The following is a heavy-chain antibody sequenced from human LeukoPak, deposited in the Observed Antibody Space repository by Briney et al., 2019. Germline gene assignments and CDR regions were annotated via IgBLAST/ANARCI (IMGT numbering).Heavy chain of an antibody. V-gene: IGHV3-30*03. CDR3: ARDWKTNSFDY. D-gene: IGHD1-1*01. J-gene: IGHJ4*02. CDR1: GFTFSSYS. CDR2: ISYDGSNK. Sequence: PGRSLRLSCAASGFTFSSYSIHWVRQAPGKGLEWVAVISYDGSNKYYADSVKGRVTISRDNSKNTLYLQMDSLRAEDTAIYYCARDWKTNSFDYWGQGTLVTVSS.